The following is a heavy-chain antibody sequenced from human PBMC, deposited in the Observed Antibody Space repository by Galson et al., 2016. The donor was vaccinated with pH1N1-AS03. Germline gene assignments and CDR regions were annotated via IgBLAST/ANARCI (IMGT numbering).Heavy chain of an antibody. Sequence: SVKVSCKASGYTFTNYAVHWVRQAPGQRLEWMGWINADNTDTKYSQKFQDRVTITRDTFATTAYMELSSLRSEDTAVYYCARHDSSTIDYWGQGTLVTVSS. CDR3: ARHDSSTIDY. CDR1: GYTFTNYA. V-gene: IGHV1-3*01. D-gene: IGHD3-22*01. J-gene: IGHJ4*02. CDR2: INADNTDT.